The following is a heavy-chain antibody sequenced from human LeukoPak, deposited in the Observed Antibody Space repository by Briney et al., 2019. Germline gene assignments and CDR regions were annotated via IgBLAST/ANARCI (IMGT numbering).Heavy chain of an antibody. Sequence: GGSLRLSCVVSGFTVSGTYIGWFRQTPGKGLEWVSVIFTTGTTYYADSVKGRFTLSRDNVENTVHLQMSSLTAEDTALYYCAGDRRTSGWYASWGQGTLVTVSS. CDR3: AGDRRTSGWYAS. J-gene: IGHJ5*02. CDR2: IFTTGTT. D-gene: IGHD6-19*01. CDR1: GFTVSGTY. V-gene: IGHV3-53*01.